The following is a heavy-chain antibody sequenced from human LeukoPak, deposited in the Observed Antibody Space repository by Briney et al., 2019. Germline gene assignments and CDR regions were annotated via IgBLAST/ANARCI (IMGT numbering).Heavy chain of an antibody. CDR3: VRAPSRLGPDLGASDY. V-gene: IGHV1-18*01. CDR2: ISAYNGNT. J-gene: IGHJ4*02. Sequence: ASVKVSCKASGYTFTSYGISWVRQAPGQGLEWMGWISAYNGNTNYAQKLQGRVTMTTDTSTSTAYMELWSLRSDDTAVYYCVRAPSRLGPDLGASDYWGQGTLVYVSS. D-gene: IGHD1-26*01. CDR1: GYTFTSYG.